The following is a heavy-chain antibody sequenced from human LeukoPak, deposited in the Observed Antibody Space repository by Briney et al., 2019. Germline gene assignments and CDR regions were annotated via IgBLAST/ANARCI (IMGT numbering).Heavy chain of an antibody. D-gene: IGHD6-19*01. Sequence: GGSLRLSCAASGFTFSNYAMSWVRQAPGKGLEWVSGISGSGGSTYYADSVKGRFTISRDNSKNTLYLQMNSLRAEDTAVYYCAKPSIGYSSGWYYFDYWGQGTLVTVSS. CDR2: ISGSGGST. CDR1: GFTFSNYA. V-gene: IGHV3-23*01. J-gene: IGHJ4*02. CDR3: AKPSIGYSSGWYYFDY.